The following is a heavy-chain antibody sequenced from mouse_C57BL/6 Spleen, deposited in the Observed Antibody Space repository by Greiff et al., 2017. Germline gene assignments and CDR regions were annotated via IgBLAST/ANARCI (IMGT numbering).Heavy chain of an antibody. D-gene: IGHD2-3*01. CDR1: GYTFTSYW. V-gene: IGHV1-53*01. Sequence: QVQLQQSGTELVKPGASVKLSCKASGYTFTSYWMHWVKQRPGQGLEWIGNINPSNGGTNYNEKFKSKATLTVDKSSSTAYMQLSSLTSEDSAVYYCARSIYDGYYLTGYFDVWGTGTTVTVSS. J-gene: IGHJ1*03. CDR2: INPSNGGT. CDR3: ARSIYDGYYLTGYFDV.